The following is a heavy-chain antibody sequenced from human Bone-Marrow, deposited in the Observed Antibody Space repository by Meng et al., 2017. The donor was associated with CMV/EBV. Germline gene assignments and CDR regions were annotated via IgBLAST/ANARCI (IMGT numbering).Heavy chain of an antibody. Sequence: GYTFTGYYMHWVRQAPGQGLEWMGWINPNSGGTNYAQKFQGRVTMTRDTSISTAYMELSRLRSDDTAVYYCARDYYDSSGGGGYFDYWGQGTLVTVSS. CDR2: INPNSGGT. V-gene: IGHV1-2*02. J-gene: IGHJ4*02. D-gene: IGHD3-22*01. CDR3: ARDYYDSSGGGGYFDY. CDR1: GYTFTGYY.